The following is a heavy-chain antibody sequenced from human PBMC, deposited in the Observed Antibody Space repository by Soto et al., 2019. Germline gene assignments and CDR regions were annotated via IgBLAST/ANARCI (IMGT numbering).Heavy chain of an antibody. V-gene: IGHV3-30*19. CDR2: TSYDGSDK. CDR1: GFTFRSYV. D-gene: IGHD3-16*01. Sequence: QVQPVESGGGVVQPGTSLRVSCVGSGFTFRSYVIHWVRQAPGKGLEWVALTSYDGSDKYYDDSVRGRFTISRDNSRNTVDLQMDSLRLEDTALYYCARWGTTGGLDVWGQGTLVSVSS. CDR3: ARWGTTGGLDV. J-gene: IGHJ1*01.